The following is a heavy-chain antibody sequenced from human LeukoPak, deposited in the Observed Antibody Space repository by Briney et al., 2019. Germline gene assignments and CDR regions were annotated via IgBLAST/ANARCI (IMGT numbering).Heavy chain of an antibody. CDR3: ARVGATEDWFDP. V-gene: IGHV1-18*01. J-gene: IGHJ5*02. CDR1: GYTFTSYG. Sequence: ASVKVSCKASGYTFTSYGISWVRQAPGQGLGGMGWISAYKGNTNYAQKLQGRVTMTTDPSRSPAYMELRRLSSDDTAVYYCARVGATEDWFDPWGQGTLVTVSS. D-gene: IGHD4/OR15-4a*01. CDR2: ISAYKGNT.